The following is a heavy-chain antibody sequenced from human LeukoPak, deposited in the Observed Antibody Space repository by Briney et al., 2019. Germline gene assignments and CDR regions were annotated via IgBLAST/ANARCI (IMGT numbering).Heavy chain of an antibody. Sequence: GGSLRLSCAASGFTFSSYWMHWVRQAPGKGLVWVSRINSDGSSTSYADSVKGRFTISRDYAKNTLYLQMNSLRAEDTAVYYCARGSYRSYFDYWSQGTLVTVSS. V-gene: IGHV3-74*01. CDR2: INSDGSST. CDR3: ARGSYRSYFDY. CDR1: GFTFSSYW. D-gene: IGHD1-26*01. J-gene: IGHJ4*02.